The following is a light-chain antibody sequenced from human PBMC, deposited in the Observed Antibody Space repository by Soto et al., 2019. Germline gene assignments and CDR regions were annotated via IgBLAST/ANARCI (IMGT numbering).Light chain of an antibody. J-gene: IGLJ1*01. CDR2: DNN. Sequence: QSVLTQPPSVSAAPGQKVTISCSGSTXNIGNNFVSWYQQLPGTAPKVLIYDNNKRPSGIPDRFSASKSGTSATLGITGLQTGDEAVYYCGTWDSSLSAYVFGTGTKVTVL. CDR3: GTWDSSLSAYV. V-gene: IGLV1-51*01. CDR1: TXNIGNNF.